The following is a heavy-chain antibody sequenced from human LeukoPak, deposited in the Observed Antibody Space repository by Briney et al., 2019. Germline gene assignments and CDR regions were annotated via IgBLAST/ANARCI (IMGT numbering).Heavy chain of an antibody. D-gene: IGHD3-3*01. CDR3: AKNPKFSPIGSFDY. CDR2: ISGSGGST. J-gene: IGHJ4*02. CDR1: GFTFSSYG. V-gene: IGHV3-23*01. Sequence: PGGSLRLSCAASGFTFSSYGMSWVRQAPGKGLEWVSAISGSGGSTYYADSVKGRFTISRDNSKNTLYLQMNSLRAEDTAVYYCAKNPKFSPIGSFDYWGQGTLVTVSS.